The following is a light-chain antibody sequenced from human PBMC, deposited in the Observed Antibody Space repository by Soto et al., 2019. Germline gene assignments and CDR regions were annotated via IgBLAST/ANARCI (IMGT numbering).Light chain of an antibody. CDR3: PLYTIWSQR. CDR1: QSVSSSY. CDR2: GAS. J-gene: IGKJ1*01. V-gene: IGKV3-20*01. Sequence: LSCSASQSVSSSYLAWYQQKPGQAPRLLIYGASSRATGIPDRFSGSVSGTDFHPTFICLLSEDFALYFCPLYTIWSQRFGQGTKVDI.